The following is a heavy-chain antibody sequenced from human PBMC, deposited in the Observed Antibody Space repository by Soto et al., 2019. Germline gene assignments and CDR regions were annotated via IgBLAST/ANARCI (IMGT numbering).Heavy chain of an antibody. Sequence: SETLSLTCTVSGGYISNFYWSWIRQPPGKGLEWIGYIYYSGTTSYNPSLNSRVTISVDTSKNQFSLKLNSVTAADTAVYYCARESYYGSGATVVGYWGLGTLVTVSS. CDR3: ARESYYGSGATVVGY. V-gene: IGHV4-59*01. CDR2: IYYSGTT. D-gene: IGHD3-10*01. J-gene: IGHJ4*02. CDR1: GGYISNFY.